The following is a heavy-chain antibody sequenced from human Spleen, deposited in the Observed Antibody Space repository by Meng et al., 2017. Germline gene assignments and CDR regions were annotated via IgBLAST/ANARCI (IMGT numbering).Heavy chain of an antibody. V-gene: IGHV4-34*01. J-gene: IGHJ4*02. D-gene: IGHD2-21*01. CDR3: ARGVMGDY. CDR2: IDHGGNT. CDR1: GASFSGYY. Sequence: GSLRLSCALYGASFSGYYWTWVRQSPGKGLEWIGGIDHGGNTMYNPSLKSRITMSIDTSNNQFSLKMTSVTAADTAVYYCARGVMGDYWGQGALVTVSS.